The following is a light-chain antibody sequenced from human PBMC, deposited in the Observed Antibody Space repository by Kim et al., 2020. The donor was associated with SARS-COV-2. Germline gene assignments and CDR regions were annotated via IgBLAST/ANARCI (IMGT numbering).Light chain of an antibody. V-gene: IGLV6-57*03. CDR2: EDD. Sequence: GKTVTLACTRGGGSIANISVKWPQRRPGSAPATVIYEDDQRPSGVPDRFSGSIDSFSNSASLSISGLKTEDGADYYCQSFDGPNWVFGGGTQLTVL. J-gene: IGLJ3*02. CDR3: QSFDGPNWV. CDR1: GGSIANIS.